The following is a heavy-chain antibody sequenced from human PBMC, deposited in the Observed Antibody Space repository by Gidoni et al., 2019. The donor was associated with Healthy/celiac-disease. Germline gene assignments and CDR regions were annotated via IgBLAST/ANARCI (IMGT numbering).Heavy chain of an antibody. CDR1: GLPFSSYG. Sequence: QVQLVESGGGVVQPGRSLRLSCAASGLPFSSYGMHWVRQAPGKGLEWVAVISYDGSNKYYADSVKGRFTISRDNSKNTLYLQMNSLRAEDTAVYYCAKDYYDTSLSFDYWGQGTLVTVSS. D-gene: IGHD3-22*01. CDR2: ISYDGSNK. V-gene: IGHV3-30*18. J-gene: IGHJ4*02. CDR3: AKDYYDTSLSFDY.